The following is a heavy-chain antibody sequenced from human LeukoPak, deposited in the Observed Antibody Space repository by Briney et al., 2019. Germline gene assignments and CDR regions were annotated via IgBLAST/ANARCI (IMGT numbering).Heavy chain of an antibody. CDR3: ARSGGSYSPFDY. CDR1: GFTFSRYW. Sequence: GGSLRLSCAASGFTFSRYWMTWVRQAPGKGLEWLANIKPDGSEKYHVDSVKGRFTISRDNAKSSLYLQMNSLRAEDTAVYYCARSGGSYSPFDYWGQGTLVTVSS. V-gene: IGHV3-7*01. J-gene: IGHJ4*02. CDR2: IKPDGSEK. D-gene: IGHD1-26*01.